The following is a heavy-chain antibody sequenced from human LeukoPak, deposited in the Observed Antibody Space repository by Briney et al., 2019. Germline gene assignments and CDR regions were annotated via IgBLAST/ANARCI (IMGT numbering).Heavy chain of an antibody. CDR3: ARDALWFGELFLFDY. V-gene: IGHV1-2*06. CDR2: INPNSGGT. CDR1: GYTFTGYY. Sequence: AXVKVSCKASGYTFTGYYMHWVRQAPGQGLEWMGRINPNSGGTNYAQKFQGRVTMTRDTSISTAYMELSRLRSDDTAVYYCARDALWFGELFLFDYWGQGTLVTVSS. J-gene: IGHJ4*02. D-gene: IGHD3-10*01.